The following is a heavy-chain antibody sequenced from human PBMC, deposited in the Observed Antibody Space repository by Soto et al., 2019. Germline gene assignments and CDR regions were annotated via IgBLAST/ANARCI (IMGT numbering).Heavy chain of an antibody. J-gene: IGHJ6*02. CDR1: GFTFSDYY. D-gene: IGHD3-16*01. CDR3: AKESINLTGGRNGMDV. V-gene: IGHV3-11*05. CDR2: VSSSSSYT. Sequence: QVQLVESGGGLVKPGGSLRLSCAASGFTFSDYYMSWIRQAPGKGLEWVSYVSSSSSYTNYADSVKGRFTISRDNAKNSLVLEMNSLKVEDTAVYFRAKESINLTGGRNGMDVWGQGTTVTVSS.